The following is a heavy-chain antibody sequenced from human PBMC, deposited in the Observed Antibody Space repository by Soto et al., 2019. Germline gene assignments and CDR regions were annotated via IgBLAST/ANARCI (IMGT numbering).Heavy chain of an antibody. CDR1: GFTFDDFA. V-gene: IGHV3-9*01. J-gene: IGHJ5*02. D-gene: IGHD3-10*01. CDR2: ISWNSAMM. Sequence: EVQLVESGGGLVQPGRSLRLSCEASGFTFDDFAMHWVRQAPGKGLEWVSGISWNSAMMGYADSVKGRFTISRDNAKNSLYLYMDSLTPEDKALYFCAKDNRADRGAFDHWGQGTLVSVFS. CDR3: AKDNRADRGAFDH.